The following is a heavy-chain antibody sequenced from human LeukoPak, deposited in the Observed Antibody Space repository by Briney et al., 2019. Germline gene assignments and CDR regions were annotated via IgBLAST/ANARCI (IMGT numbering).Heavy chain of an antibody. D-gene: IGHD2-2*01. J-gene: IGHJ5*02. Sequence: SETLSLTCTVSGGSISSSPYYWGWIRQPPGKGLEWIGTIYYRGSTYSNPSPNSRVTISLDTSKSQFSLRLRSVTAADTALYYCARHYLSDGILSTFDPWGQGTLVTVSS. CDR1: GGSISSSPYY. CDR2: IYYRGST. CDR3: ARHYLSDGILSTFDP. V-gene: IGHV4-39*01.